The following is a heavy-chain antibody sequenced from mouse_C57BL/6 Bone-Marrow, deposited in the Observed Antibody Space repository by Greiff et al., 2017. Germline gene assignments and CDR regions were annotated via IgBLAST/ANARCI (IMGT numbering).Heavy chain of an antibody. CDR2: INPNNGGT. V-gene: IGHV1-26*01. CDR3: ARNPFYYGSSLYGYFDV. CDR1: GYTFTDSY. Sequence: VQLQQSGPELVKPGASVKISCKASGYTFTDSYMNWVKQSHGKSLEWIGDINPNNGGTSYNQKFKGKATLTVDKSSSPAYMELRSLTSEDYAVYYCARNPFYYGSSLYGYFDVWGTGTTVTVSS. J-gene: IGHJ1*03. D-gene: IGHD1-1*01.